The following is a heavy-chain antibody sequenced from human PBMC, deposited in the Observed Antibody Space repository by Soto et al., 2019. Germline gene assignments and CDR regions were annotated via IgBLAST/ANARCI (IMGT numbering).Heavy chain of an antibody. D-gene: IGHD5-18*01. CDR1: GFTFSSCG. J-gene: IGHJ4*02. V-gene: IGHV3-30*03. CDR2: ISYDGGLQ. CDR3: VSDRGYGHASVPYS. Sequence: QAQLVESGGGVVQPGRSLRLSCAACGFTFSSCGMHWVRQAPGTGLEWVAVISYDGGLQHYADSVKGRFTISRDNSKNMVLLQMNSLRAEDTAVYYCVSDRGYGHASVPYSWGQGTLVSVSS.